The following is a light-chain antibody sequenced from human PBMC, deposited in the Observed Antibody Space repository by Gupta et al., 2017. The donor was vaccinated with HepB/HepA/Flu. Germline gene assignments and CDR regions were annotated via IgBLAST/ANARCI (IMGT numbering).Light chain of an antibody. J-gene: IGKJ1*01. CDR1: QSISSW. CDR3: RHENSSFFA. Sequence: DIQMTQSPSTLSASVGDRVTITCRASQSISSWLAWYQQKPGKAPKLLIYKASRVESGVPSRFSGSGSGTEFTLTISSLQPDDFATYCCRHENSSFFAFGQGTKVEIK. V-gene: IGKV1-5*03. CDR2: KAS.